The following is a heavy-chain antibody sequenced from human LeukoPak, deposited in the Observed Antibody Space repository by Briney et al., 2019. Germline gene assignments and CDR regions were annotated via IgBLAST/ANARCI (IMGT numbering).Heavy chain of an antibody. D-gene: IGHD1-26*01. V-gene: IGHV4-61*01. CDR3: AREVIVGATGYYYYGMDV. CDR2: VYYSGST. J-gene: IGHJ6*02. Sequence: SETLSLTCTVSGGSVSSGSYFWTWIRQPPGTGLEGIGYVYYSGSTNYNPSLKSRVTISVDTSKNQFSLKVSSVTAADTAVYYCAREVIVGATGYYYYGMDVWGQGTTVTVSS. CDR1: GGSVSSGSYF.